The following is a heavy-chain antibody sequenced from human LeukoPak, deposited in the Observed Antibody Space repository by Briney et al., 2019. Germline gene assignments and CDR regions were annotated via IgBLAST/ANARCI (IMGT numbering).Heavy chain of an antibody. J-gene: IGHJ4*02. CDR1: GGSISSYY. V-gene: IGHV4-4*07. D-gene: IGHD2-8*01. CDR2: IYTSGST. Sequence: SETLSLTCTVSGGSISSYYWNWIRQPAGKGLEWIGHIYTSGSTNYNSSLKSRVTMSVDTSKNQYSVKLNSVIAADTAMYYCARGVYLGNGYYFDYWGQGTLVTVSS. CDR3: ARGVYLGNGYYFDY.